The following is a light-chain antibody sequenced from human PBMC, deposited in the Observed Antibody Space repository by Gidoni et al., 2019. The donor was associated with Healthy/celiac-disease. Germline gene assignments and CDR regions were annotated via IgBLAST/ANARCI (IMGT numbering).Light chain of an antibody. CDR1: QSISSL. V-gene: IGKV1-5*03. CDR2: KAS. CDR3: QQYNSYPWT. J-gene: IGKJ1*01. Sequence: DIQMTQSPSTLSASVGDRVTITCRASQSISSLLAWYQQKPGKAPKLLIYKASSLESGVPSRLSGSGSGTELTLTISSLQPDDFATYYCQQYNSYPWTFGQGTKVEIK.